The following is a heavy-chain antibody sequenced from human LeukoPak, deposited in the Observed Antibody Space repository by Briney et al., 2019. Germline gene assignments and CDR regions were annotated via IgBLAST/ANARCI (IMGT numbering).Heavy chain of an antibody. Sequence: GGSLRLSCAASGFIFNTYIINWVRQAPGKGLEWVSYISSSSSTIYYADSVKGRFTISRDNAKNSLYLQMNSLRAEDTAVYFCARDSYSTFDIWGQGTMVTVSS. J-gene: IGHJ3*02. D-gene: IGHD4-11*01. CDR2: ISSSSSTI. CDR3: ARDSYSTFDI. V-gene: IGHV3-48*01. CDR1: GFIFNTYI.